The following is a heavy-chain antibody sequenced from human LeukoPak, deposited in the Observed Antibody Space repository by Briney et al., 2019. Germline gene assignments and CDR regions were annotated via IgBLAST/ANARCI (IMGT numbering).Heavy chain of an antibody. CDR2: MNPNSGNT. CDR1: GYTFTSYD. V-gene: IGHV1-8*02. CDR3: AREGVPSGYSGYEDY. D-gene: IGHD5-12*01. J-gene: IGHJ4*02. Sequence: ASVKVSCKASGYTFTSYDINWVRQATGQGLEWMGWMNPNSGNTGYAQKFQGRVTMTTDTSTSTAYMELRSLRSDDTAVYYCAREGVPSGYSGYEDYWGQGTLVTVSS.